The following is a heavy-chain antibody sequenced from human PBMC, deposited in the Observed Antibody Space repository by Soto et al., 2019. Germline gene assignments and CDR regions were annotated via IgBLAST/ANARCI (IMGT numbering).Heavy chain of an antibody. J-gene: IGHJ4*02. D-gene: IGHD6-19*01. CDR1: GGSISSYY. CDR2: IYYSGST. Sequence: SETLSLTCTVSGGSISSYYWSWIRQPPGKGLEWIGYIYYSGSTNYNPSLKSRLTISVDTSKNQFSLKLSSVTAADTAVYYCARVWGSSGLFDYWGQGTLVTVSS. V-gene: IGHV4-59*08. CDR3: ARVWGSSGLFDY.